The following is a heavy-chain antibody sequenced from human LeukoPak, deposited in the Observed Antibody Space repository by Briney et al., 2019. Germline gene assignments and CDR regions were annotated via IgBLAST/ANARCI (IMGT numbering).Heavy chain of an antibody. CDR2: ITPYNNNA. CDR3: VRDMIYDNSGYSRDTNDAFDI. J-gene: IGHJ3*02. CDR1: GYTFTSYG. Sequence: GASVKVSCKTSGYTFTSYGINWLRQAPGQGLEWMGWITPYNNNANYAQKFQGRVTMTTDTSTSIAYLDLRSLRSDDTAMYFCVRDMIYDNSGYSRDTNDAFDIWGQGTMLIVSS. V-gene: IGHV1-18*04. D-gene: IGHD3-22*01.